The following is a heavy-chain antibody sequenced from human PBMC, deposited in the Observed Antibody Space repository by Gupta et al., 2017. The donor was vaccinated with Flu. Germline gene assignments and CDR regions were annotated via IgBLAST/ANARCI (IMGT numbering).Heavy chain of an antibody. V-gene: IGHV3-13*01. CDR3: AREYCGGSSSCSGGWFFDL. J-gene: IGHJ2*01. Sequence: HWVRQVAGKGLGWVSAIGLAGDTYNAESVKDQFTISRENAKNSLYLKMNSLRAGNTAVYYCAREYCGGSSSCSGGWFFDLWGRGTLVTVSS. D-gene: IGHD2-15*01. CDR2: IGLAGDT.